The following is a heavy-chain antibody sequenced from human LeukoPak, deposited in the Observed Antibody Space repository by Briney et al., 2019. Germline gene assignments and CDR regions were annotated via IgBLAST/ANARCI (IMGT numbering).Heavy chain of an antibody. J-gene: IGHJ4*02. Sequence: GGSLRLSCVASGFTFRSYSMNWVRQAPGKGLEWVANINEDGGEKYYADSVKGRFIISRDNARNSLYVQMNNLRAEDTAVYYCARTSGDPFDYWGQGTLVAVSS. V-gene: IGHV3-7*01. CDR3: ARTSGDPFDY. D-gene: IGHD4-17*01. CDR2: INEDGGEK. CDR1: GFTFRSYS.